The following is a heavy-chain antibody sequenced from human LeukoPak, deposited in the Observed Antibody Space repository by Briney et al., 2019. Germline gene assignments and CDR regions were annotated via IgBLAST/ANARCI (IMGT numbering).Heavy chain of an antibody. CDR2: IYHNGNT. D-gene: IGHD7-27*01. CDR3: ARRNWAYYFDY. V-gene: IGHV4-38-2*02. J-gene: IGHJ4*02. CDR1: TYSISSGYY. Sequence: SETLSLTCTVSTYSISSGYYWGWIRQPPGKGLEWIGNIYHNGNTYYNPSLKSRVTISVDTSKNQFSLKLSSVTAADTAVYYCARRNWAYYFDYWGQGTLVTVSS.